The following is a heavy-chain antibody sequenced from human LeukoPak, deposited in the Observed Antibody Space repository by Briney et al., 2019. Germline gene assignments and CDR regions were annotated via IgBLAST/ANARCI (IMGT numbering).Heavy chain of an antibody. D-gene: IGHD3-10*01. CDR1: GFTFSSYG. CDR3: AKDLFTMVREPFDP. CDR2: ISGSDGST. J-gene: IGHJ5*02. Sequence: GGSLRLSCAASGFTFSSYGMSWVRQAPGKGLEWVSAISGSDGSTYYADSVKGRFTISRDNSKNTLYLQMNSLRAEDTAVYYCAKDLFTMVREPFDPWGQGTLVTVSS. V-gene: IGHV3-23*01.